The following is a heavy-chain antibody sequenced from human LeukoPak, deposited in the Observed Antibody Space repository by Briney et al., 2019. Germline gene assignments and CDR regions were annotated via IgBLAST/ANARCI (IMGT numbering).Heavy chain of an antibody. CDR3: AKALWEPPGY. CDR2: IRYDGSNK. V-gene: IGHV3-30*02. CDR1: GFTFSSYG. Sequence: SGGSLRLSCAASGFTFSSYGMHWVRQAPGKGLEWVAFIRYDGSNKYYADSVKGRFTISRDNSKNTLYLQMNSLRAEDTAVYYCAKALWEPPGYWGQGTLVTVSS. D-gene: IGHD1-26*01. J-gene: IGHJ4*02.